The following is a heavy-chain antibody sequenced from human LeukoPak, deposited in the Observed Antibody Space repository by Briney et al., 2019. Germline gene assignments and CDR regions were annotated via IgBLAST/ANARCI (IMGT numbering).Heavy chain of an antibody. J-gene: IGHJ5*02. V-gene: IGHV4-34*01. CDR1: SEFFSGYY. Sequence: SETLSLTCGVSSEFFSGYYWGWIRQPPGKGLEWIGDINDSGITKYNPTLKTRVTISIDTSKNQVSLTLSSVSAADTAVYYCARDSGTTGEVKFDPWGQGTLVTVSS. D-gene: IGHD3-10*01. CDR3: ARDSGTTGEVKFDP. CDR2: INDSGIT.